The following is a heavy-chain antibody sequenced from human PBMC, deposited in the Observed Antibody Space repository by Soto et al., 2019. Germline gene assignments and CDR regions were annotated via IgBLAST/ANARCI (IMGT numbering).Heavy chain of an antibody. CDR1: GYTFTSYA. D-gene: IGHD3-22*01. J-gene: IGHJ4*02. Sequence: ASVKVSCKASGYTFTSYAMHWVRQAPGQRLEWMGWINAGNGNTKYSQKFQGRVTITRDTSASTAYMELSSLRSEDTAVYYCARDGSNYDSSGYYYFFYYWGQGTLVTVSS. CDR2: INAGNGNT. CDR3: ARDGSNYDSSGYYYFFYY. V-gene: IGHV1-3*01.